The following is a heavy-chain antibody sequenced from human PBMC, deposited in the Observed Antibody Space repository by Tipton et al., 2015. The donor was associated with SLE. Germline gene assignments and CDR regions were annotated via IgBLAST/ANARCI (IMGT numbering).Heavy chain of an antibody. J-gene: IGHJ4*02. D-gene: IGHD6-19*01. CDR1: GGSFGGYY. CDR2: VFRGGST. V-gene: IGHV4-34*01. Sequence: TLSLTCSIYGGSFGGYYWSWIRQPPGKGLEWIGEVFRGGSTNYSPSLESRVTITVDMSKNQFSLRLISVTAADTAVYYCARGRVSGWFHFDYWGQGTLVTVSS. CDR3: ARGRVSGWFHFDY.